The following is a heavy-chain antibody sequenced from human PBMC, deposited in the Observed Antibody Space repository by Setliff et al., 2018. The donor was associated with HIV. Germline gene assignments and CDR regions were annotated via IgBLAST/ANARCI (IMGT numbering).Heavy chain of an antibody. CDR3: ARIFGDQGYYYGMDV. CDR1: GGSISSYY. V-gene: IGHV4-59*01. Sequence: SETLSLTCTVSGGSISSYYWSWIRQPPGKGLEWIGYIYYSGSTNYNPSLKSRVTISVDTSKNQFSLKLSSVIAADTAVYYCARIFGDQGYYYGMDVRGQGTTVTV. CDR2: IYYSGST. D-gene: IGHD3-3*01. J-gene: IGHJ6*02.